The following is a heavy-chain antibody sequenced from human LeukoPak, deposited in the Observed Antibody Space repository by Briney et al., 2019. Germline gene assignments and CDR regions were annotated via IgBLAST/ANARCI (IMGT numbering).Heavy chain of an antibody. CDR1: GFTFSSYA. Sequence: GGSLRLSCAASGFTFSSYAMSWVRQAPGKGLEWVSAISGSGGSTYYADSVKGRFTISRDNSKNTLYLQMNSLRAEDTAVYYCAKAFGDGYNYDFDYWGQGTLVTVST. V-gene: IGHV3-23*01. J-gene: IGHJ4*02. CDR2: ISGSGGST. D-gene: IGHD5-24*01. CDR3: AKAFGDGYNYDFDY.